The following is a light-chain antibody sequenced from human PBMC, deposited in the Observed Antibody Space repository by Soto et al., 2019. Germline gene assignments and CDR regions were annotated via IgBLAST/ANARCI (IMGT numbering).Light chain of an antibody. V-gene: IGLV1-44*01. CDR1: SSQIGSNT. Sequence: QSVLTQPPSLSGTPGQRVTIACSGSSSQIGSNTVSWYQQLPGKAPKLLIYDNDRRPSGVPDRFSGSKSCNSGSLAISDLHSEDEAEYFCAAWHDSRNAWVFGGGTKVTVL. CDR2: DND. CDR3: AAWHDSRNAWV. J-gene: IGLJ3*02.